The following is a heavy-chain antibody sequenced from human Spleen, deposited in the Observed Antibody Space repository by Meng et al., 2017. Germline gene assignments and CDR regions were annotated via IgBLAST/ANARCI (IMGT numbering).Heavy chain of an antibody. CDR1: GFTFSSYY. D-gene: IGHD5-18*01. Sequence: EVQLVESGGGLVQPGGSLRLSCAASGFTFSSYYMHWVRHAPGKGLVWVSRVNSDGYSTSYADSVKGRFTISRDNAKKMLYLQMNSLRAEDTAVYFCVRLDTSFDLWGRGTLVTVSS. J-gene: IGHJ2*01. CDR2: VNSDGYST. CDR3: VRLDTSFDL. V-gene: IGHV3-74*01.